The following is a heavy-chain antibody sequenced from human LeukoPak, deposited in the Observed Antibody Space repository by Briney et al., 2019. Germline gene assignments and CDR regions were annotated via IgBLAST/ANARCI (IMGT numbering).Heavy chain of an antibody. D-gene: IGHD3-3*01. CDR1: GFTFSSYA. CDR3: AKGLIPFSRDYDFWSGYYGGLDY. CDR2: ISGSGGST. J-gene: IGHJ4*02. Sequence: PGGSLRLSCAASGFTFSSYAISSVRQAPGKGLEWVSAISGSGGSTYYADSVKGRFTISRDNSKNTLYLQMNSLRAEDTAVYYCAKGLIPFSRDYDFWSGYYGGLDYWGQGTLVTVSS. V-gene: IGHV3-23*01.